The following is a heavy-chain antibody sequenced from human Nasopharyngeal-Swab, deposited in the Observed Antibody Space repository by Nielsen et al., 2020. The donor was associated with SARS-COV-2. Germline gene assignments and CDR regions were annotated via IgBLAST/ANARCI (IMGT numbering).Heavy chain of an antibody. Sequence: ASVKVSCKAPGYTFTSYGISWVRQAPGQGLKWMGWISAYNGNTNYAQKLQGRVTMTTDTSTSTAYMELRSLRSDDTAVYYCARTRIAGQEYYFDYWGQGTLVTVSS. CDR2: ISAYNGNT. CDR3: ARTRIAGQEYYFDY. V-gene: IGHV1-18*01. J-gene: IGHJ4*02. CDR1: GYTFTSYG. D-gene: IGHD6-13*01.